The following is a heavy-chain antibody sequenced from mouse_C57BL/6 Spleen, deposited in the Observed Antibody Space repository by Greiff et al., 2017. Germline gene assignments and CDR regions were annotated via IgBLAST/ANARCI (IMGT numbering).Heavy chain of an antibody. CDR2: IYPRSGNT. J-gene: IGHJ2*01. D-gene: IGHD1-1*01. CDR1: GYTFTSYG. V-gene: IGHV1-81*01. CDR3: ARPTTVVAPDY. Sequence: QVQLQQSGAELARPGASVKLSCKASGYTFTSYGISWVKQRTGQGLEWIGEIYPRSGNTYYNEKFKGKATLTADKSSSTSYMELRSLTSEYSAVYFCARPTTVVAPDYWGQGTTLTVSS.